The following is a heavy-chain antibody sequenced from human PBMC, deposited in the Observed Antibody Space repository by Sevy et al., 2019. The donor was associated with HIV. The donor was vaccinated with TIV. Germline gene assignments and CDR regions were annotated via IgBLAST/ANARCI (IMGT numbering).Heavy chain of an antibody. Sequence: GGSLRLSCAASGFTFSDHYMDWVRQAPGKGLEWVGRTRNKANSYTTEYAASVKCRFTISRDDSKNSLYLQMNSLKTEDTAVYYCARAPGVVAEYYFDYWGQGTLVTVSS. J-gene: IGHJ4*02. CDR2: TRNKANSYTT. V-gene: IGHV3-72*01. CDR3: ARAPGVVAEYYFDY. CDR1: GFTFSDHY. D-gene: IGHD3-22*01.